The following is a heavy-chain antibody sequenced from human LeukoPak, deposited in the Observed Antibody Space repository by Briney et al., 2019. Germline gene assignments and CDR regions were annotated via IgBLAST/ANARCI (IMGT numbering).Heavy chain of an antibody. CDR3: AREVTKYYSDY. CDR2: IYYSGST. Sequence: SETLSLTCTVSGGSISSYYWSWIRQPPGKGLEWIGYIYYSGSTNYNPSLKSRVTISVDTSKNQFSLKLSSVTAADTAVYYCAREVTKYYSDYWGQGTLVTVSS. J-gene: IGHJ4*02. CDR1: GGSISSYY. D-gene: IGHD5-18*01. V-gene: IGHV4-59*01.